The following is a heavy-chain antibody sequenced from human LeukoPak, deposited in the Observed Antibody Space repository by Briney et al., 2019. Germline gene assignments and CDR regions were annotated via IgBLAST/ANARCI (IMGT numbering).Heavy chain of an antibody. CDR1: GGSISSSSYY. CDR2: IYYSGST. D-gene: IGHD3-10*01. V-gene: IGHV4-39*07. CDR3: ARARLWFGELPLTDV. Sequence: SETLSLTCIVSGGSISSSSYYWGWIRQPPGKGLEWIGSIYYSGSTYYNPSLKSRLTISVDTSKTQFSLKLTSVTAADTAVYYCARARLWFGELPLTDVWGKGTTVTISS. J-gene: IGHJ6*04.